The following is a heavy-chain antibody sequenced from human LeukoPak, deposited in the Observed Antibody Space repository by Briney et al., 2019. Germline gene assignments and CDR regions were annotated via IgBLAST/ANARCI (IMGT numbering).Heavy chain of an antibody. D-gene: IGHD3-9*01. J-gene: IGHJ6*02. CDR1: GFTFSSYA. Sequence: GGSLRLSCAASGFTFSSYAMSWVRQAPGKGLEWVSAISGSGGSTYYADSVKGRFTISRDNSKNTLYLQMNSLRAEDTAVYYCARDWIGRYFDWLQQYRNYYYGMDVWGQGTTVTVSS. CDR3: ARDWIGRYFDWLQQYRNYYYGMDV. V-gene: IGHV3-23*01. CDR2: ISGSGGST.